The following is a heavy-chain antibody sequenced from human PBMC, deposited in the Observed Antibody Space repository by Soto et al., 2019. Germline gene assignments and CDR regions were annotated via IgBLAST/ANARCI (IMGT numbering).Heavy chain of an antibody. CDR1: GGSIISGGYS. J-gene: IGHJ4*02. CDR2: IYHSGIT. V-gene: IGHV4-30-2*01. Sequence: SETLSLTCAVSGGSIISGGYSFICIREPPWNGRELVGYIYHSGITYYNPSLKSRVTISVVRSKNQFSLKLSSVTAADTAVYYCARGYDSSGYYGVHFDYWGQGTLVTVSS. CDR3: ARGYDSSGYYGVHFDY. D-gene: IGHD3-22*01.